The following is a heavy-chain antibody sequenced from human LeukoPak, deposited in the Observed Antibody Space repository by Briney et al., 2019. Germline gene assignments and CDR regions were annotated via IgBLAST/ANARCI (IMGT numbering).Heavy chain of an antibody. D-gene: IGHD2-2*01. CDR1: GGSISSYY. Sequence: PSESLSLTCTVSGGSISSYYWSWIRQPPGKGLEWIGYIYYSGSTNYNPSLKSRGTISVDTSTNQFSLKLSSVTSADTAVDYCASAKQGDCSSTTCYFGYYYYYMDVWGKGTTVTVSS. V-gene: IGHV4-59*01. CDR3: ASAKQGDCSSTTCYFGYYYYYMDV. J-gene: IGHJ6*03. CDR2: IYYSGST.